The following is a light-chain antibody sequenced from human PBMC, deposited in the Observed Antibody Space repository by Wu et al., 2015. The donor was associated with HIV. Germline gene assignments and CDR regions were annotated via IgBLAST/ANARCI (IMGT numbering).Light chain of an antibody. J-gene: IGKJ1*01. V-gene: IGKV3-20*01. Sequence: EIVLTQSPGTLSLSPGERATLSCRASQSVSSSYLAWYQQRPGQAPRLLIYGASSRATDIPDRFSGSGSGTDFTLTISRLESEDFAVYYCQQYGSSPWTFGQGTKVEI. CDR3: QQYGSSPWT. CDR2: GAS. CDR1: QSVSSSY.